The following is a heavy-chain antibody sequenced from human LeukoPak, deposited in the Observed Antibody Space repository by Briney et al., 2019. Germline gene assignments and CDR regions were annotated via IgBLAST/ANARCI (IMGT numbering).Heavy chain of an antibody. Sequence: GGSLRLSCAASGFTFSSYWMSWVRQAPGEGLEWVANIKQDGSEKYYVDSVKGRFTISRDNAKNSLYLQMNSLRAEDTAVYYCARALGSSSADYWGQGTLVTVS. CDR3: ARALGSSSADY. J-gene: IGHJ4*02. CDR1: GFTFSSYW. CDR2: IKQDGSEK. V-gene: IGHV3-7*01. D-gene: IGHD6-6*01.